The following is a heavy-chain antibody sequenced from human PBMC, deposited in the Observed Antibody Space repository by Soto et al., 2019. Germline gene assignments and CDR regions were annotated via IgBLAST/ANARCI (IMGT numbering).Heavy chain of an antibody. V-gene: IGHV3-11*01. J-gene: IGHJ6*02. CDR2: ISNSCNSL. D-gene: IGHD3-16*01. CDR1: GFMFSDHY. CDR3: AREWGRWTLGVYSSYHAMDV. Sequence: QVQLVESGGGLVKPGGSLRLACTASGFMFSDHYMTWIRQAPGKGLERVAYISNSCNSLFSADSVKGRFTISRDNAKNTLYLEMNSLRVEDTAVYYCAREWGRWTLGVYSSYHAMDVWGQGTTVTVSS.